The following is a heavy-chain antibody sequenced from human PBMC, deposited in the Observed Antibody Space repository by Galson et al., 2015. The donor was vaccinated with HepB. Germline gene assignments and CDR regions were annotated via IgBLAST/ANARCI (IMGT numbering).Heavy chain of an antibody. Sequence: SLRLSCAASGFTFSGSAMHWVRQASGKGLEWVGRIRSKANSYATAYAASVKGRFTISRDDSKNTAYLQMNSLKTEDTAVYYCTRQGVWELPGEVYYYYYGMDVWGQGTTVTVSS. CDR3: TRQGVWELPGEVYYYYYGMDV. V-gene: IGHV3-73*01. CDR2: IRSKANSYAT. CDR1: GFTFSGSA. D-gene: IGHD1-26*01. J-gene: IGHJ6*02.